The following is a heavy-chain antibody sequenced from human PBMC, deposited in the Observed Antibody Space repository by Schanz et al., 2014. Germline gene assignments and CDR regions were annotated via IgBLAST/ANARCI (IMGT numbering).Heavy chain of an antibody. CDR1: GFTFSSYG. D-gene: IGHD3-3*01. Sequence: QMHLAESGGGVVQPGRSLRLSCAASGFTFSSYGMHWVRQAPGKGLEWVAFISYDGNNQYYADSVKGRFTISRDNSKNTLYLQMNSLRAEDTAVYYCARPIYDLWSGSFDYWGQGTLVTVSS. J-gene: IGHJ4*02. V-gene: IGHV3-30*19. CDR2: ISYDGNNQ. CDR3: ARPIYDLWSGSFDY.